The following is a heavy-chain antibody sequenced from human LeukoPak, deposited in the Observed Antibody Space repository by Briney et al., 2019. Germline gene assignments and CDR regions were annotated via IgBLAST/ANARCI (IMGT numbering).Heavy chain of an antibody. V-gene: IGHV1-46*01. Sequence: ASVKVSCKASGYTFTSYYMHWVRQAPGQGLEWMGIINPSGGSTSYAQKFQGRVTMIRDTSTSTVYMELSSLRSEDTAVYYCARASLGHIVVVTAILAYWGQGTLVTVSS. CDR2: INPSGGST. CDR1: GYTFTSYY. D-gene: IGHD2-21*02. J-gene: IGHJ4*02. CDR3: ARASLGHIVVVTAILAY.